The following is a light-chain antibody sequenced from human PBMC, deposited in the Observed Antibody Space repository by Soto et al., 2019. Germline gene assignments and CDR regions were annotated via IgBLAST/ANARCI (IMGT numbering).Light chain of an antibody. CDR3: QQYGRSPFT. CDR2: GAS. V-gene: IGKV3-20*01. Sequence: EIVLTQSPGTLSLSPGERATLSCRASQSVSSNNLAWYQQRPGQAPRVVIYGASTRATGIPERFSGSGSGTDFKLTISSLEPEDFAVYYCQQYGRSPFTFGPGTKVDIK. CDR1: QSVSSNN. J-gene: IGKJ3*01.